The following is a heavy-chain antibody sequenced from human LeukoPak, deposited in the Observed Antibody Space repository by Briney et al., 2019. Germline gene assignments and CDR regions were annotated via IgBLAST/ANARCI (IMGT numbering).Heavy chain of an antibody. CDR3: ARERSLRYYYGSRPITAFDV. Sequence: SETLSLTCTVSGGSINSYYWGWIRQPPGKGLEWIGYIYYNGTTNCNPSLKSRVTISVDPSRIQFSLRLRSVTAADTAMYFCARERSLRYYYGSRPITAFDVWGHGTMVTVSS. J-gene: IGHJ3*01. D-gene: IGHD3-10*01. V-gene: IGHV4-59*01. CDR1: GGSINSYY. CDR2: IYYNGTT.